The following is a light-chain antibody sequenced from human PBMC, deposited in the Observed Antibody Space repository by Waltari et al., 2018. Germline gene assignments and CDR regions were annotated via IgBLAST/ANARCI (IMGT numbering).Light chain of an antibody. Sequence: EIVMTQSPATLSVSPGERATLSCRASQIISTNLAWYQQKPGQAPRLLIPRASARATGIPARFSGSGSGREFTLTITSLQSEDSAVYYCQQYNNWPPWTFGQGTKVEIK. CDR2: RAS. CDR3: QQYNNWPPWT. J-gene: IGKJ1*01. CDR1: QIISTN. V-gene: IGKV3-15*01.